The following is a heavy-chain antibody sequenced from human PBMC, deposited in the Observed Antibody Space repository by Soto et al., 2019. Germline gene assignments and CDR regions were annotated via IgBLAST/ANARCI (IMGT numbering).Heavy chain of an antibody. CDR1: GGTFSSYA. CDR3: ASDPYSSSRTVHYYGMDV. CDR2: LIPIFGTA. D-gene: IGHD6-13*01. J-gene: IGHJ6*02. Sequence: QVQLVQSGAEVKKPGSSVKFSCKASGGTFSSYAISWVRQAPGQGLEWMGGLIPIFGTANDAQKFQGRVTITADNSTSTANMELSSVRSEDTAVYYCASDPYSSSRTVHYYGMDVWGQGTTVTVS. V-gene: IGHV1-69*06.